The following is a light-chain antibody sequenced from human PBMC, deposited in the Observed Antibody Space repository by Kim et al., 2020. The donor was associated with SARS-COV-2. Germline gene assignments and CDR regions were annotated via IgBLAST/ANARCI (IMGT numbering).Light chain of an antibody. J-gene: IGLJ2*01. CDR3: QAWDSSTVV. CDR1: KLGDKY. V-gene: IGLV3-1*01. Sequence: SYELTQPPSVSVSPGQTASITCTGDKLGDKYACWYQQKPGQSPVLVIYQDSKRPSGFPERFSGSNSGNTLTLTFSGTQAMDEADYYCQAWDSSTVVFGGGTQLTVL. CDR2: QDS.